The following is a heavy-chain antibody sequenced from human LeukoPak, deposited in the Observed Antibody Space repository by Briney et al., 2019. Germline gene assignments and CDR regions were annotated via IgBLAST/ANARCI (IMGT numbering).Heavy chain of an antibody. Sequence: GEPLKISCQGSGYSFSTYWIGWVRQMPGKGLEGMGMIYPGDSDTRYSPSFQGQVIISADKSITTAYLHWSSLKASDTAMYYCARLIDYGDYGGDYWGQGTLVTVSS. CDR3: ARLIDYGDYGGDY. D-gene: IGHD4-17*01. J-gene: IGHJ4*02. CDR2: IYPGDSDT. V-gene: IGHV5-51*01. CDR1: GYSFSTYW.